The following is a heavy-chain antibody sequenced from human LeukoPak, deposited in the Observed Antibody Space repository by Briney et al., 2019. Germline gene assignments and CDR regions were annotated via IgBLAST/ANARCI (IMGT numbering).Heavy chain of an antibody. J-gene: IGHJ4*02. V-gene: IGHV3-23*01. CDR2: SSGSGGGT. D-gene: IGHD5-18*01. CDR1: GFTFRIYA. Sequence: EPGGSLRLSCAASGFTFRIYAMSWVRQAPGKGLEWVSGSSGSGGGTYYGDSVMGRFTISRDSSKNTLFLQMNSLRAEDTAVYYCARNQYSYADDPFDCWGQGTLVTVSS. CDR3: ARNQYSYADDPFDC.